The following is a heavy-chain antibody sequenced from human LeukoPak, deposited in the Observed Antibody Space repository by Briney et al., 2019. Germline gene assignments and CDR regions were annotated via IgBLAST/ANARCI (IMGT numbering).Heavy chain of an antibody. V-gene: IGHV1-46*01. Sequence: GASVKVPCKASGYTFTSYYMHWVRQAPGQGLEWMGIISPSGGSTTYAQKFQGRVIMTSDTSTSTVYLELTSLRSDDTAVYYCAREGSSRRDGMDVWGQGTTVTVSS. CDR1: GYTFTSYY. CDR3: AREGSSRRDGMDV. D-gene: IGHD6-13*01. CDR2: ISPSGGST. J-gene: IGHJ6*02.